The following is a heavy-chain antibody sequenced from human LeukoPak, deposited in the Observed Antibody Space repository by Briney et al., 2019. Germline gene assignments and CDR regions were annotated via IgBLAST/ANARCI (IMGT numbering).Heavy chain of an antibody. CDR2: ISSSGSTI. CDR3: ARDQAGRHSDY. Sequence: GGSLRLSCAASGFTFSSYEMNWVRQAPGKGLEWVSYISSSGSTIYYADSVKGRFTISRVNAKNSLYLQMNSLRAEDSAVYYCARDQAGRHSDYWGQGTLVTVSS. D-gene: IGHD6-13*01. V-gene: IGHV3-48*03. CDR1: GFTFSSYE. J-gene: IGHJ4*02.